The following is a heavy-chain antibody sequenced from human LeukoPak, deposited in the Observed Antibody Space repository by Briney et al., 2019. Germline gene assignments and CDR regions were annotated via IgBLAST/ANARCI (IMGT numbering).Heavy chain of an antibody. V-gene: IGHV4-34*01. CDR1: GGSFSGYY. Sequence: SETLSLTCAVYGGSFSGYYWSWIRQPPGKGLEWIGEINHSGSTNYNPSLKSRVTISVDTSKNQFSLKLSSVTAADTAVYYCARDHYYGSGSYDPWGQGTLVTVSS. D-gene: IGHD3-10*01. CDR2: INHSGST. CDR3: ARDHYYGSGSYDP. J-gene: IGHJ5*02.